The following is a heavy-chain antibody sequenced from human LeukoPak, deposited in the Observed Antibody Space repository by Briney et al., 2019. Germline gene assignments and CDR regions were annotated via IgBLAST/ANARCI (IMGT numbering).Heavy chain of an antibody. CDR3: AREYSSSWYRGAFDI. D-gene: IGHD6-13*01. Sequence: GGSLRLSCAASGFTFSSYAMHWVRQAPGKGLGWVAVISYDGSNKYYADSVKGRFTICRDNSKNTLYLQMNSLRAEDTAVYYCAREYSSSWYRGAFDIWGQGTMVTVSS. CDR2: ISYDGSNK. CDR1: GFTFSSYA. J-gene: IGHJ3*02. V-gene: IGHV3-30*01.